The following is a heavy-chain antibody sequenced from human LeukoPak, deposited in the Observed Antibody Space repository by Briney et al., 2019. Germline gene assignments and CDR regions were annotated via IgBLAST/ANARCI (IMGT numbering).Heavy chain of an antibody. D-gene: IGHD2-2*02. CDR2: IYYSGST. CDR1: GGSISSSSYY. J-gene: IGHJ4*02. CDR3: ARDPLYCSSISCYTTNFDY. Sequence: SETLSLTCTVSGGSISSSSYYWGWIRQPPGKGLEWIGSIYYSGSTYYNPSLKSRVTISVDTSKNQFSLKLSSVTAADTAVYYCARDPLYCSSISCYTTNFDYWGQGTLVTVSS. V-gene: IGHV4-39*02.